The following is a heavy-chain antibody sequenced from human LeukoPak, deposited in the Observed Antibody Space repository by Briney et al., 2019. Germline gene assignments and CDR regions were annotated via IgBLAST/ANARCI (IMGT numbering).Heavy chain of an antibody. V-gene: IGHV4-4*02. J-gene: IGHJ4*02. CDR2: IYDSGSA. CDR3: ASGRDYHDRRSGDY. Sequence: SETLSLTCAVSGGSISSSNWWSWVRQPPGKGREGIGEIYDSGSANYNPSLKSRVTISVDKPKNQSSLKLSSVTAADTAVHYCASGRDYHDRRSGDYWGQGTLVTVSS. D-gene: IGHD3-22*01. CDR1: GGSISSSNW.